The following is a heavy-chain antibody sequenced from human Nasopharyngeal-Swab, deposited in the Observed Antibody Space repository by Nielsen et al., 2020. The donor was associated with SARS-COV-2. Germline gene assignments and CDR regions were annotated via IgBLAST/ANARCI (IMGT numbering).Heavy chain of an antibody. D-gene: IGHD2-2*01. V-gene: IGHV3-43*02. Sequence: GGSLRLSCAASGFTFDDYAMHWVRQAPGKGLEWVSLISGDGGSTYYADSVKGRFTISRDNSKNSLYLQMNSLRTEDTALYYCAKDFETSDIVVVPAVDYWGQGTLVTVSS. CDR3: AKDFETSDIVVVPAVDY. CDR1: GFTFDDYA. CDR2: ISGDGGST. J-gene: IGHJ4*02.